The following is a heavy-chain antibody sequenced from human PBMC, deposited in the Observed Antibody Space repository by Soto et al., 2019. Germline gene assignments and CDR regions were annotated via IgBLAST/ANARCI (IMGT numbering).Heavy chain of an antibody. CDR2: IYYSGST. D-gene: IGHD3-3*01. V-gene: IGHV4-59*08. J-gene: IGHJ5*02. CDR3: ARSHYDFWSGSNWFDP. Sequence: SETLSLTCTVSGGSISSYYWSWIRQPPGKGLEWIGYIYYSGSTNYNPSLKSRVTISVDTSKNQFSLKLSSVTAADTAVYYCARSHYDFWSGSNWFDPWGQGTLDTVSS. CDR1: GGSISSYY.